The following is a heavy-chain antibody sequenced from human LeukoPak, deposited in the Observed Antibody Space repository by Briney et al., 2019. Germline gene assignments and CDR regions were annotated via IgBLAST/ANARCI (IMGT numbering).Heavy chain of an antibody. V-gene: IGHV3-48*03. CDR2: ISSSGSII. J-gene: IGHJ1*01. D-gene: IGHD5-24*01. CDR1: GFTFSSYE. Sequence: GGSLRLSCAASGFTFSSYEMNWVRQAPGKGLEWVSYISSSGSIIHYADSVKGRFTIYRDNAKNSLYLQMNSLRAEDTAVYYCARDGDDYDDVEYSQHWGQGTLVSVSS. CDR3: ARDGDDYDDVEYSQH.